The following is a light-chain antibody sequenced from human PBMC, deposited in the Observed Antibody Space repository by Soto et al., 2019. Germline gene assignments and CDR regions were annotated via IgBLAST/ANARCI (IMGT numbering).Light chain of an antibody. J-gene: IGKJ3*01. CDR1: QGIRND. V-gene: IGKV1-17*01. CDR2: KAA. Sequence: IQFTQSPSSLSASVGDRVTITCRDSQGIRNDLGWYEQKPGKAPKRLIYKAASLDSGVLSRFSGSGAGTECTRTISSLQPDDFATDYCQQTSAVTFTFGPGTKVDTK. CDR3: QQTSAVTFT.